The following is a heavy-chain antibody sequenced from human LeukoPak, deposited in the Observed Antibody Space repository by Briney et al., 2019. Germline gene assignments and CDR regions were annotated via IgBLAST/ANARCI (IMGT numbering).Heavy chain of an antibody. Sequence: GGSLRLSCAASGFTFDDYAMHWVRQAPGKGLEWVSGISWNSGSIGYADSVKGRFTISRDNSKNTLYLQMNSLRAEDTAVYYCAKDRESIWYPTFDYWGQGTLVTVSS. CDR3: AKDRESIWYPTFDY. V-gene: IGHV3-9*01. J-gene: IGHJ4*02. CDR1: GFTFDDYA. D-gene: IGHD6-13*01. CDR2: ISWNSGSI.